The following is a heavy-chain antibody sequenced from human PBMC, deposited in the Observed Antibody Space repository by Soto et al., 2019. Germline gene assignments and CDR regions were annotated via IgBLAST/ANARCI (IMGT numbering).Heavy chain of an antibody. Sequence: PGGSRRLSCAASGFTFSSYGMYWARQAPGKGLEWVAVISYDGSNKYYADSVKGRFTISRDNSKNTLYLQMNSLRAEDTAVYYCAKDEGNWNYGPLLEYGMDVWGQGTTVTVSS. CDR3: AKDEGNWNYGPLLEYGMDV. CDR2: ISYDGSNK. J-gene: IGHJ6*02. V-gene: IGHV3-30*18. CDR1: GFTFSSYG. D-gene: IGHD1-7*01.